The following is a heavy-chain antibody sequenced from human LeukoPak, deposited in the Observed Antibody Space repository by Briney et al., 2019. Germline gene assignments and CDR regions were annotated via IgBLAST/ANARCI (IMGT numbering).Heavy chain of an antibody. CDR3: ASSSGSPARGGFDP. J-gene: IGHJ5*02. CDR2: IYYSGST. Sequence: SETLSLTCTVSGGSIRNYFCSWMRQPAGKGLEWIGYIYYSGSTNYNPSLKSRVTISVDTSKNQFSLKLSSVTAADTAVYYCASSSGSPARGGFDPWGQGTLVTVSS. D-gene: IGHD1-26*01. CDR1: GGSIRNYF. V-gene: IGHV4-59*01.